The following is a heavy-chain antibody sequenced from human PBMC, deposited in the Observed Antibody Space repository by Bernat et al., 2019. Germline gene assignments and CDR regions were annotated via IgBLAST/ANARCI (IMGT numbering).Heavy chain of an antibody. CDR3: TKGRLNYYCYYMDV. V-gene: IGHV3-49*05. Sequence: EVQLVESGGGLVKPGRSLRLSCTASGFTFGDYAMSWFRQAPGKGPEWVGFIRSKDYGGTTEYAASVKDRFIISRDDSKSIAYLQMNSLKTEDTAVYYCTKGRLNYYCYYMDVWGKGTTVTVSS. CDR1: GFTFGDYA. CDR2: IRSKDYGGTT. J-gene: IGHJ6*03.